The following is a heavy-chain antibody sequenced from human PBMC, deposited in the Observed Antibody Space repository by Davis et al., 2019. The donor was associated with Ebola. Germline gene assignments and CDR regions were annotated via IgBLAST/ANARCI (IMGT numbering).Heavy chain of an antibody. CDR1: GFTFSKAW. J-gene: IGHJ4*02. CDR3: ARRGANGYYFDS. D-gene: IGHD1-1*01. Sequence: PGGSLRLSCAASGFTFSKAWMTWVRQAPGKGLEWVSYISGRTSYSSYADSVKGRFTISRDNTKNSLFLQMNSLRAEDTALYYCARRGANGYYFDSWGQGTLVTVSS. CDR2: ISGRTSYS. V-gene: IGHV3-11*06.